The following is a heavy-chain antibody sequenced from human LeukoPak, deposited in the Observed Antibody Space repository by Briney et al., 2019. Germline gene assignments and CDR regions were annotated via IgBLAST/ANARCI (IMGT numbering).Heavy chain of an antibody. Sequence: RPSQTLSLTCTVSGGSITSGGYYWNWIRQRPGKGLEWIGYIYYIGSTNYNPSLKGRVTISVDTSKNQFSLRLTSVTAADTAVYYCARFGELLGWFDPWGQGTLVAVSS. J-gene: IGHJ5*02. CDR2: IYYIGST. CDR1: GGSITSGGYY. CDR3: ARFGELLGWFDP. V-gene: IGHV4-31*08. D-gene: IGHD3-10*01.